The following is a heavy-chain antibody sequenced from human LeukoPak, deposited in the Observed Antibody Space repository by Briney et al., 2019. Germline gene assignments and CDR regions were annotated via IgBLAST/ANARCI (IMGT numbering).Heavy chain of an antibody. J-gene: IGHJ6*02. CDR3: ARDRTYCSSTSCTRLGMDV. CDR2: VWHDGSDK. Sequence: GGSLRLSCEVSGFTFTRYGMHWVRQAPGKGLEWVAVVWHDGSDKGYADSVKGRFTISRDDTKNMLYLQMNSLRAEDTALYYCARDRTYCSSTSCTRLGMDVWGQGTTVTVSS. CDR1: GFTFTRYG. D-gene: IGHD2-2*01. V-gene: IGHV3-33*01.